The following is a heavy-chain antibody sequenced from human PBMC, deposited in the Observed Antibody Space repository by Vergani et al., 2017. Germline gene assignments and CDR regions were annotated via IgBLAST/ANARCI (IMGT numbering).Heavy chain of an antibody. CDR3: ARDASGLAFDY. CDR1: GFTVSSNY. D-gene: IGHD3-22*01. Sequence: EVQLVESGGGLIQPGGSLRLSCAASGFTVSSNYMSWVRQAPGKGLEWVSVIYSGGSTYYSDSVKGRFTISRDNSKNTLYLQMNSLRAEDTAVYYCARDASGLAFDYWGQGTLVTVSS. J-gene: IGHJ4*02. V-gene: IGHV3-53*01. CDR2: IYSGGST.